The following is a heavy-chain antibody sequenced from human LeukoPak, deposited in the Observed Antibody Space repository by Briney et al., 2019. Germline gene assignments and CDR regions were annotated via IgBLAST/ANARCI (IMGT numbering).Heavy chain of an antibody. CDR1: GFTFSGSA. J-gene: IGHJ6*02. CDR2: VGSRANTYAT. V-gene: IGHV3-73*01. CDR3: TRRASSGWYLVMDV. Sequence: PGGSLRLSCAASGFTFSGSAMHWVRQASGKGLEWVGRVGSRANTYATAYAASVKGRFTISRDDSKNTAYLQMNSLKTEDTAVYYCTRRASSGWYLVMDVWGQGTTVTVSS. D-gene: IGHD6-19*01.